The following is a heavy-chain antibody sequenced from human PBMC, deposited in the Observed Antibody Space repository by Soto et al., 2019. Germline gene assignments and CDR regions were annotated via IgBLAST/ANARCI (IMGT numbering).Heavy chain of an antibody. CDR2: ISSSGSTI. V-gene: IGHV3-11*01. CDR1: GFTFSDYY. Sequence: PGGSLRLSCAASGFTFSDYYMSWIRQAPGKGLEWVSYISSSGSTIYYADSVKGRFTISRDNSKNTLYLQMNSLRAEDTAVYYCAKALHPTYYDFWSGSYYYYYMDVWGKGTTVTVSS. D-gene: IGHD3-3*01. CDR3: AKALHPTYYDFWSGSYYYYYMDV. J-gene: IGHJ6*03.